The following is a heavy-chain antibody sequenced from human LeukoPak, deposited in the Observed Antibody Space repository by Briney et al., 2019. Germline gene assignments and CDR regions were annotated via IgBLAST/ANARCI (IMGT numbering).Heavy chain of an antibody. Sequence: PGGSLRLSCAASGFTFSGSAMHWVRQASGKGLEWVSRIRSKANSYATAYAASVKGRFTISRDDSKNTAYLQMNSLKAEDTAVYYCTRSLYYYDSSGYYSVPFDYWGQGTLVTVSS. D-gene: IGHD3-22*01. CDR1: GFTFSGSA. V-gene: IGHV3-73*01. CDR2: IRSKANSYAT. J-gene: IGHJ4*02. CDR3: TRSLYYYDSSGYYSVPFDY.